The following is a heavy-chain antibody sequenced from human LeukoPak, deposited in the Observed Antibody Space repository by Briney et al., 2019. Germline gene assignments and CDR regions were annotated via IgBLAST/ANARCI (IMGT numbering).Heavy chain of an antibody. V-gene: IGHV3-20*04. D-gene: IGHD3-22*01. J-gene: IGHJ5*02. Sequence: GGSLRLSCAASGFTFDDYGISWVRQAPGKGLEWVSGINWNGGSTGYADSVKGRFTISRDNAKNSLYLQMNSLRAEDTAVYYCARAKFKYYYGSSGYNWFDPWGQGTLVTVSS. CDR2: INWNGGST. CDR1: GFTFDDYG. CDR3: ARAKFKYYYGSSGYNWFDP.